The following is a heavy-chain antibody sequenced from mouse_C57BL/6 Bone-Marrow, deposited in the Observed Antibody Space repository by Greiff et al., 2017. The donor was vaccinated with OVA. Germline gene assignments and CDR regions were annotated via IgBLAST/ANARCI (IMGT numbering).Heavy chain of an antibody. J-gene: IGHJ1*03. CDR3: ARSGYYGSSPYFDV. CDR2: INPSTGGT. CDR1: GYSFTGYY. Sequence: VQLQQSGPELVKPGASVKISCKASGYSFTGYYMNWVKQSPEKSLEWIGEINPSTGGTTYNQKFKAKATLTVDKSSSTAYMELRSLTSEDSAVYYCARSGYYGSSPYFDVWGTGTTVTVSS. V-gene: IGHV1-42*01. D-gene: IGHD1-1*01.